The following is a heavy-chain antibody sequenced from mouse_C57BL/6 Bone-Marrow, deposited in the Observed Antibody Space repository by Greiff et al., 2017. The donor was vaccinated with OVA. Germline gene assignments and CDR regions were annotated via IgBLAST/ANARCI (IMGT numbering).Heavy chain of an antibody. CDR3: TRRYGSRRAWFAY. Sequence: EVQLQQSGGGLVQPGGSMKLSCAASGFTFSDAWMDWVRQSPGKGLEWVAEIRNKANNHATYYAESVKGRFTISRDDSKSSVYLQMNSLRAEDTGIYYCTRRYGSRRAWFAYWGQGTLVTVSA. CDR1: GFTFSDAW. J-gene: IGHJ3*01. V-gene: IGHV6-6*01. CDR2: IRNKANNHAT. D-gene: IGHD1-1*01.